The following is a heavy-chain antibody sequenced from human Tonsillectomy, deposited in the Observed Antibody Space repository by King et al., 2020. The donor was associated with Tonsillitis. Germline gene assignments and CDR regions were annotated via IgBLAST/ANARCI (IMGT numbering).Heavy chain of an antibody. J-gene: IGHJ4*02. CDR1: GYTLTELS. V-gene: IGHV1-24*01. CDR2: FDPEDGET. D-gene: IGHD3-3*01. CDR3: ATDPPYYDFWSGYYRV. Sequence: VQLVQSGAEVKKPGASVKVSCKVSGYTLTELSMHWVRQAPGKGLEWMGGFDPEDGETIYAQKFQGRVTMTEDTSTDTAYMELSSLRSEDTAVYYFATDPPYYDFWSGYYRVWGQGTLVTVSS.